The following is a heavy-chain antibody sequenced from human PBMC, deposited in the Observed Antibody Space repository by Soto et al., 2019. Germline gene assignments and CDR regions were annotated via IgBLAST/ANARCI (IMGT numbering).Heavy chain of an antibody. V-gene: IGHV3-13*01. CDR2: IGTAGDT. CDR1: GFTFSSYD. D-gene: IGHD3-10*01. J-gene: IGHJ4*02. CDR3: ARGRPGGLLWFGELLYYFDY. Sequence: GGSLRLSCAASGFTFSSYDMHWVRQATGKGLEWVSAIGTAGDTYYPGSVKGRFTISRENAKNSLYLQMNSLRAEDTAVYYCARGRPGGLLWFGELLYYFDYWGQGTLVTVSS.